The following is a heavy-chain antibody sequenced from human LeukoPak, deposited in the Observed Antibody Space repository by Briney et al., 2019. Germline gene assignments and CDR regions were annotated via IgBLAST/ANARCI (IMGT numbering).Heavy chain of an antibody. D-gene: IGHD5-24*01. J-gene: IGHJ4*02. Sequence: GGSLRLSCAASGFTFSSYSMNWVRQAPGKGLEWVSSISSSSSYIYYADSVKGRFTISRDNSKNTLYLQMNSLRAKDTAVYYCAKRGDGYNLYYFDYWGQGTLVTVSS. V-gene: IGHV3-21*04. CDR3: AKRGDGYNLYYFDY. CDR1: GFTFSSYS. CDR2: ISSSSSYI.